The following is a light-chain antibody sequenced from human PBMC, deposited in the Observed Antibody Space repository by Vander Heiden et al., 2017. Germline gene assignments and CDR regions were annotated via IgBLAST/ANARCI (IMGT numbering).Light chain of an antibody. CDR3: QSYDSSNPV. J-gene: IGLJ3*02. CDR2: EDN. CDR1: SGSIASNY. Sequence: NFMLTQPHSVSESPGKTVTISCTRSSGSIASNYVQWYQQRPGSSPTTVIYEDNQRPSGVPDRFSSSIDSSSNSASLTISGLKTEDEADYYCQSYDSSNPVFGGGTKLTVL. V-gene: IGLV6-57*01.